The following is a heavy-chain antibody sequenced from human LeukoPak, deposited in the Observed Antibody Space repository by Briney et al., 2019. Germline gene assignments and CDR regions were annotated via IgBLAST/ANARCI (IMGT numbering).Heavy chain of an antibody. V-gene: IGHV1-69*04. CDR2: IIPIFGIA. CDR1: GGTFSSYA. J-gene: IGHJ5*02. CDR3: ARDLGPTVTSPRGNWFDP. Sequence: SVKVSRKASGGTFSSYAISWVRQAPGQGLEWMGRIIPIFGIANYAQKFQGRVTITADKSTSTAYMELSSLRSEDTAVYYCARDLGPTVTSPRGNWFDPWGQGTLVTVSS. D-gene: IGHD4-17*01.